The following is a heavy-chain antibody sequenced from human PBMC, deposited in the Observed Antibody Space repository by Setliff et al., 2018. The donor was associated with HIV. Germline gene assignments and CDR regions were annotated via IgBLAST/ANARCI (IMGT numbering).Heavy chain of an antibody. J-gene: IGHJ4*02. CDR1: GDSIDRSNFF. V-gene: IGHV4-39*01. D-gene: IGHD3-16*01. CDR2: LYYSGTT. Sequence: PSETLSLTCTVSGDSIDRSNFFWTWIRQHPGKGLEWIGSLYYSGTTYYNPSLKSRLTISVDTSKNQFSLKLSSVTAADTAVYYCARRTLITGYDYWGQGTLVTVSS. CDR3: ARRTLITGYDY.